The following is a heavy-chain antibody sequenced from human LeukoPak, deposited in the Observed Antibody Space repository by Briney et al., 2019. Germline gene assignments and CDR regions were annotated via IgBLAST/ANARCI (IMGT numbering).Heavy chain of an antibody. J-gene: IGHJ5*02. D-gene: IGHD5-24*01. CDR2: IYYSGST. CDR1: GGSISSSSYY. V-gene: IGHV4-39*07. Sequence: SSETLSLTCTVSGGSISSSSYYWGWIRQPPGKGLEWIGSIYYSGSTYYNPSLKSRVTISVDTSKNQFSLKLSSVTAADTAVYYCARDKMATGIRWFDPWGREPWSPSPQ. CDR3: ARDKMATGIRWFDP.